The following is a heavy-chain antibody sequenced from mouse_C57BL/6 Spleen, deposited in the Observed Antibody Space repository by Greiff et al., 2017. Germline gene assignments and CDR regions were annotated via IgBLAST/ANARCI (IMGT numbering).Heavy chain of an antibody. CDR1: GYAFSSYW. CDR2: IYPGDGDT. CDR3: ARRGTAQATLGY. Sequence: VQLQQSGAELVKPGASVKISCKASGYAFSSYWMNWVKQRPGKGLEWIGQIYPGDGDTNYNGKFKGKATLTADKSSSTAYMQLSSLTSEDSAVYFCARRGTAQATLGYWGQGTTLTVSS. D-gene: IGHD3-2*02. J-gene: IGHJ2*01. V-gene: IGHV1-80*01.